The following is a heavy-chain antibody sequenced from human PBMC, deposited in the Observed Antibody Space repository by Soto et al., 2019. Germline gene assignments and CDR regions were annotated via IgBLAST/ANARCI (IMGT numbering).Heavy chain of an antibody. Sequence: SETLSLTCAVSGYSISSGYYWGWIRQPPGKGLEWIGSIYHSGSTYYNPSLKSRVTISVDTSKNQFSLKLSSVTAADTAVYYCARDPLYGDFGLDVWGQGTTVTVSS. CDR2: IYHSGST. V-gene: IGHV4-38-2*02. J-gene: IGHJ6*02. CDR1: GYSISSGYY. D-gene: IGHD4-17*01. CDR3: ARDPLYGDFGLDV.